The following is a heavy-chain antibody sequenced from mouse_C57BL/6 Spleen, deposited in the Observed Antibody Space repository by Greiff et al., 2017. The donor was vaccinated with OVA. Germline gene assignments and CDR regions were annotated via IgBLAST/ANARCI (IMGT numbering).Heavy chain of an antibody. CDR3: ARGGAYYSNYGVAY. D-gene: IGHD2-5*01. CDR2: IDPSDSET. V-gene: IGHV1-52*01. J-gene: IGHJ3*01. Sequence: QVQLQQPGAELVRPGSSVKLSCKASGYTFTSYWLHWVKQRPIQGLEWIGNIDPSDSETHYNQKFKDKATLTVDKSSSTAYMQLSSLTSEDSAVYYCARGGAYYSNYGVAYWGQGTLVTVSA. CDR1: GYTFTSYW.